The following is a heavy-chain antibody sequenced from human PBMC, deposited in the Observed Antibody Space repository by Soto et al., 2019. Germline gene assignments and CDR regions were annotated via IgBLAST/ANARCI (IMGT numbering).Heavy chain of an antibody. V-gene: IGHV3-23*01. CDR2: IGTSGSNS. J-gene: IGHJ4*02. D-gene: IGHD2-15*01. CDR1: GFTFSGYA. CDR3: AKRAVVGAARYFDY. Sequence: EVQLLESGGGLVQPGGSLRLSCAASGFTFSGYAMSWVRQAPGKGLEWVSTIGTSGSNSYYPDSVKGRFTISRDNSKNTLYLQMNSLRDEDTDVYYCAKRAVVGAARYFDYWGLGTLVTVSS.